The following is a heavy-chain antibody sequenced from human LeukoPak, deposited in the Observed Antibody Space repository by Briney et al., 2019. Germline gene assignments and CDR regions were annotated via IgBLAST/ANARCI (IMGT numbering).Heavy chain of an antibody. Sequence: SETLSLTCTVSGGSIGSSSYYWGWIRQPPGKGLEWIGSIYYSGSTYYNPSLKSRVTISVDTSKNQFSLKLSSVTAADTAVYYCAREGPRGGYFDYWGQGTLVTVSS. CDR3: AREGPRGGYFDY. J-gene: IGHJ4*02. D-gene: IGHD2-15*01. CDR2: IYYSGST. CDR1: GGSIGSSSYY. V-gene: IGHV4-39*07.